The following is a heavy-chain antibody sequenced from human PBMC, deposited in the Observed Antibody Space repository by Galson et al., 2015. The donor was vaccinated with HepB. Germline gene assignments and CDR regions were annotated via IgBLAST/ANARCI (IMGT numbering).Heavy chain of an antibody. CDR2: INPNSGGT. V-gene: IGHV1-2*02. CDR1: GYTFTGYY. D-gene: IGHD3-22*01. Sequence: SVKVSCKASGYTFTGYYMHWVRQAPGQGLEWMGWINPNSGGTNYAQKFQGRVTMTRDTSISTAYMELSRLRSDDTVVYYCARGGPKYYYDSSGYYEDWAFDIWGQGTMVTVSS. CDR3: ARGGPKYYYDSSGYYEDWAFDI. J-gene: IGHJ3*02.